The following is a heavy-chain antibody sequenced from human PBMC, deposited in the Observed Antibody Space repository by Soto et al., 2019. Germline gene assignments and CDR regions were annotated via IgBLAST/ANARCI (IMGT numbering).Heavy chain of an antibody. J-gene: IGHJ4*02. Sequence: GRSVDVSCKASGGTFSRYAISWVRQAPGQGLEWMGGIVPVLGTTNYAQRFQGRVTITADESTSTAYMELSSLRSEDTAVFYCATLPLRYSYGYYWGPGTLVTVSS. CDR2: IVPVLGTT. CDR3: ATLPLRYSYGYY. CDR1: GGTFSRYA. V-gene: IGHV1-69*13. D-gene: IGHD5-18*01.